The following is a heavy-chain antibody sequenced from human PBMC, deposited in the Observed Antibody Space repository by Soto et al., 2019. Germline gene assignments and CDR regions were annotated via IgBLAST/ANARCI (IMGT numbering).Heavy chain of an antibody. J-gene: IGHJ1*01. CDR2: INHSGST. CDR3: ARAPRGYYDSSGYYYGSGEYFQH. Sequence: LSLTCAVYGCSFSGYYWSWIRQPPLKGLEWIGEINHSGSTNYNPSLKSRVTISVDTSKNQFSLKLSSVTAADTAVYYCARAPRGYYDSSGYYYGSGEYFQHWGQGTLVTVSS. V-gene: IGHV4-34*01. D-gene: IGHD3-22*01. CDR1: GCSFSGYY.